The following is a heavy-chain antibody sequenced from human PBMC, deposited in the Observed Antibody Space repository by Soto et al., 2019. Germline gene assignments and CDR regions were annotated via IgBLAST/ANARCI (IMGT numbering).Heavy chain of an antibody. J-gene: IGHJ4*02. CDR2: INHSGST. V-gene: IGHV4-34*01. D-gene: IGHD6-6*01. Sequence: QVQLQQWGAGLLKPSETLSLTCAVYGGSFSGYYWSWIRQPPGKGLEWIGEINHSGSTNYNPSLKRRGTISVDTSKNQFSLKRSSVTAADTAVYYCARGLFQYSSSLLFDYWGQGTLVTVSS. CDR3: ARGLFQYSSSLLFDY. CDR1: GGSFSGYY.